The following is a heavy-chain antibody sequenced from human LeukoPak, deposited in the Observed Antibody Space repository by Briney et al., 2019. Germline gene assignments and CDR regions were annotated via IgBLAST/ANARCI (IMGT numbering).Heavy chain of an antibody. J-gene: IGHJ3*02. V-gene: IGHV4-59*12. CDR3: ARLVVVVVEDAFDI. CDR2: IYYSGST. CDR1: GGSISSYY. D-gene: IGHD3-22*01. Sequence: SETLSLTCTVSGGSISSYYWSWIRQPPGKGLEWIGYIYYSGSTYYNPSLKSRVTISVDTSKNQFSLKLSSVTAADTAVYYCARLVVVVVEDAFDIWGQGTMVTVSS.